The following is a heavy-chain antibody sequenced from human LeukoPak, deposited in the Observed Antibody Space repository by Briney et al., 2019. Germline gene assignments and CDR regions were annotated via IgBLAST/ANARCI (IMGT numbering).Heavy chain of an antibody. J-gene: IGHJ3*02. D-gene: IGHD3-10*01. CDR1: GFTFSRHW. Sequence: GSLRLSCAASGFTFSRHWMTWVRQAPGKGLEWIGNIFYSGSTYYSPSLRSRVTISLDTSRNQFSLKLNSVTAADTAVYYCAKSNGYGLVDIWGQGTMVTVSS. CDR2: IFYSGST. CDR3: AKSNGYGLVDI. V-gene: IGHV4-4*02.